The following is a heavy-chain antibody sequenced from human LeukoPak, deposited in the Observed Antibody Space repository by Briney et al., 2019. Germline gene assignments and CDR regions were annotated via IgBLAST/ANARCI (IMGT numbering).Heavy chain of an antibody. CDR1: GFTFSSYS. CDR2: ISSSSSYI. D-gene: IGHD4-17*01. J-gene: IGHJ4*02. V-gene: IGHV3-21*01. Sequence: GGSLRLSCAASGFTFSSYSMNWVRQAPGKGPEWVSSISSSSSYIYYADSVKGRFTISRDNAKNSLYLQMNSLRAEDTAVYYCARDHYGDYVFDYWGQGTLVTVSS. CDR3: ARDHYGDYVFDY.